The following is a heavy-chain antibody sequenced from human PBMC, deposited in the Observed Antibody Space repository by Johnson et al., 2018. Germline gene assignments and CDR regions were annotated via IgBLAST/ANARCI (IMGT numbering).Heavy chain of an antibody. V-gene: IGHV3-30*03. D-gene: IGHD1-14*01. CDR1: GFTFSSYG. CDR2: ISYDGSDK. CDR3: ARAGGLSPERRAEYFQH. J-gene: IGHJ1*01. Sequence: VQLVESGGGVVQPGRSLRLSCAASGFTFSSYGMHWVRQAPGKGLEWVAVISYDGSDKYYADSVKGRFTISRDNAKNSLYLQMNSLRAEDTAVYYCARAGGLSPERRAEYFQHWGQGTLVTVSS.